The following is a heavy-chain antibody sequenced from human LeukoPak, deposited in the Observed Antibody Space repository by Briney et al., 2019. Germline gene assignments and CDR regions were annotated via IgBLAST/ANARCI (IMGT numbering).Heavy chain of an antibody. CDR1: GYTFTSYV. V-gene: IGHV1-18*01. Sequence: GASAKVSCKASGYTFTSYVISWVRQAPGQGLEWMGWISAYNGNTNYAQKLQGRVTMTTDRSTSTAYMELRSLRSDDTAVYYCGRAFYLGSYYGMDVWGQGTTVTVSS. D-gene: IGHD3-16*01. J-gene: IGHJ6*02. CDR2: ISAYNGNT. CDR3: GRAFYLGSYYGMDV.